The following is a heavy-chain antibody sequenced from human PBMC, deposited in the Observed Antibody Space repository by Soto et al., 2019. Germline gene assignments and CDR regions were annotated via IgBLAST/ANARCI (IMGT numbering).Heavy chain of an antibody. CDR2: IYYSVST. D-gene: IGHD2-8*01. J-gene: IGHJ4*01. V-gene: IGHV4-31*02. CDR3: AREENGQSHY. Sequence: IRQHPGKGLEWIGYIYYSVSTYYNPSPKSRVTISVDMSKNQFSLKLSSVNDADTSVYYCAREENGQSHYWGHGNLVTVSS.